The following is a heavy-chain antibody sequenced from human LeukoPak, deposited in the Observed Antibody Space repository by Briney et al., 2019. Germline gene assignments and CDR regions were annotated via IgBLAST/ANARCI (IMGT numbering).Heavy chain of an antibody. D-gene: IGHD3-22*01. Sequence: ASVKVSCKASGYTFIGYYMHWVRQAPGQGLEWMGWMNPNSGGTNYAQKFQGRVTMTTDMSISTAYMELSRLRSDDTAVYYCARDSDSSGRGDYWGQGTLVIVSS. CDR2: MNPNSGGT. CDR1: GYTFIGYY. CDR3: ARDSDSSGRGDY. V-gene: IGHV1-2*02. J-gene: IGHJ4*02.